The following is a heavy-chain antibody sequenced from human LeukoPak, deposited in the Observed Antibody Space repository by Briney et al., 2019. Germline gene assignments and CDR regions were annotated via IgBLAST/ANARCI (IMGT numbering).Heavy chain of an antibody. Sequence: PGGSLRLSCAASGFTFSSYWMSWVRQAPGKGLEWVANIKQDGSEKYYVDSVKGRFTISRDNAKNSLYLQMNSLRAEDTAVYYCARGSSHYYDSSGYYLWGQGTLVTVPS. CDR3: ARGSSHYYDSSGYYL. CDR2: IKQDGSEK. V-gene: IGHV3-7*03. D-gene: IGHD3-22*01. CDR1: GFTFSSYW. J-gene: IGHJ5*02.